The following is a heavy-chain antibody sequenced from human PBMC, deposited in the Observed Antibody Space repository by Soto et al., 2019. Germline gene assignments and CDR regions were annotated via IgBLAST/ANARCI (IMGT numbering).Heavy chain of an antibody. Sequence: GAAVKVSCKAPGYTFTSYYIHWVRQAPGQGLEWMGLINPSGGTTVDPQKFQGRVTMTRDTSTSTVYMVLSSLRSEDTAVYYCARDWEFGYWGQGTLVTVSS. CDR2: INPSGGTT. CDR1: GYTFTSYY. J-gene: IGHJ4*02. CDR3: ARDWEFGY. D-gene: IGHD3-10*01. V-gene: IGHV1-46*01.